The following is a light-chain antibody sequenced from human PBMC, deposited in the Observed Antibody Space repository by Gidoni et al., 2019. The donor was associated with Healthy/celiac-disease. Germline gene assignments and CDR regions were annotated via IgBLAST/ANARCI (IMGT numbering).Light chain of an antibody. Sequence: EIVLTQSPGTLSLSPGERATLSCRAIQSVSSSYLAWYQQKTGQSPRLLIYGASSRATGIPDRFSGSGSGTDFTLTISRLEPEDFAVYYCQQYGSSPWTFGQGTKVEIK. CDR2: GAS. CDR1: QSVSSSY. CDR3: QQYGSSPWT. V-gene: IGKV3-20*01. J-gene: IGKJ1*01.